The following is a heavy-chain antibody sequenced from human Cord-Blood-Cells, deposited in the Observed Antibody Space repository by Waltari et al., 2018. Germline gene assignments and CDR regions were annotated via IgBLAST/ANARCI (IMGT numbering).Heavy chain of an antibody. CDR2: INHSGST. D-gene: IGHD2-15*01. Sequence: QVQLQQWGAGLLKPSATLSLTCAVYGGSFSGYYWSCIRQPPGKGLEWIGEINHSGSTNYNPSLKSRVTISVDTSKNQFSLKLSSVTAADTAVYYCARTLHCSGGSCYSMDYWGQGTLVTVSS. CDR3: ARTLHCSGGSCYSMDY. CDR1: GGSFSGYY. V-gene: IGHV4-34*01. J-gene: IGHJ4*02.